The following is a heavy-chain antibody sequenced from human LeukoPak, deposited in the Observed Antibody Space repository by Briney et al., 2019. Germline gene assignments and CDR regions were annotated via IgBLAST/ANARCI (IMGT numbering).Heavy chain of an antibody. CDR3: ARSHIVAVTGFAFDI. CDR1: GGSISSSSYY. V-gene: IGHV4-39*01. Sequence: PSETLSLTCTVSGGSISSSSYYWGWIRQPPGKGLEWIGSIYYSGSTYYNPSLKSRVTITVDTSKNQFSLQLSSVTAADTTVYYCARSHIVAVTGFAFDIWGQGTLVTVSS. CDR2: IYYSGST. J-gene: IGHJ3*02. D-gene: IGHD2-21*02.